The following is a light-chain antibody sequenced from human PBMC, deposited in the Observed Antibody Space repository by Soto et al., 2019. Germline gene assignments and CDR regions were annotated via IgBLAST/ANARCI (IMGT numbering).Light chain of an antibody. Sequence: EIVMTQSPATLSVSPGERATLSCRASQSISSNLAWYQQKPGQAPRLLIYGASTRATGIPATFSGSGYGTEFTLTISSLQSEDFAVYYCQQYNNWPFTFGPGTKMDIK. V-gene: IGKV3-15*01. J-gene: IGKJ3*01. CDR2: GAS. CDR3: QQYNNWPFT. CDR1: QSISSN.